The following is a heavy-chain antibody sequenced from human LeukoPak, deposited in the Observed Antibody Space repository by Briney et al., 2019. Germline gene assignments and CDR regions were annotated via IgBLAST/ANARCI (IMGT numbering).Heavy chain of an antibody. V-gene: IGHV3-23*01. J-gene: IGHJ4*02. D-gene: IGHD4-17*01. CDR3: AKDRGEYRGYYFDY. Sequence: GGSLRLSCAASGFSFSSYAMSWVRQAPVKGLEWVSAISGSGGSTYYADSVKGRFTISRDSSKNTLYLQMNSLRAEDTAVYYCAKDRGEYRGYYFDYWGQGTLVTVSS. CDR2: ISGSGGST. CDR1: GFSFSSYA.